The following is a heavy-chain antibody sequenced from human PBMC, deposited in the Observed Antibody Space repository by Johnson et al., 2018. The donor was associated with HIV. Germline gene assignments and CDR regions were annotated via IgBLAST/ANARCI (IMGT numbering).Heavy chain of an antibody. D-gene: IGHD2-2*01. CDR3: AGRSTSMTDAFDI. Sequence: VQLVESGGGVVRPGGSLRLSCAASGFTFDDYAMHWVRQAPGKGLEWVSLINWDGDSTYYADSVKGRFTISRDNSKNSLYLQMNSLRPEDTGLYYCAGRSTSMTDAFDIWGQGTMVTVSS. J-gene: IGHJ3*02. V-gene: IGHV3-43D*03. CDR1: GFTFDDYA. CDR2: INWDGDST.